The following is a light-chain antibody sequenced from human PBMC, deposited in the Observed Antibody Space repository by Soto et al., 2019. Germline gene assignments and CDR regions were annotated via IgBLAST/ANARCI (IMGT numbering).Light chain of an antibody. CDR2: GAS. CDR3: QQYGSSPFT. J-gene: IGKJ3*01. V-gene: IGKV3-20*01. Sequence: EIVLTQSPGTLSLSPGERATLSCRASQIVSANDLAWYQQKPGQSPRLLIFGASSRATGIPDRFSGSGSGTDFTLTISRVEPEDCAVYYCQQYGSSPFTFGPGTKVDIK. CDR1: QIVSAND.